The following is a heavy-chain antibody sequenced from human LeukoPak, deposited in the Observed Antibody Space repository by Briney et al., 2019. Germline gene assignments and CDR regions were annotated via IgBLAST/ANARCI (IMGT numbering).Heavy chain of an antibody. V-gene: IGHV1-69*06. D-gene: IGHD6-19*01. CDR3: ALLYSSGGTGPDDY. CDR1: GSTFSSYA. J-gene: IGHJ4*02. Sequence: SVKVSCKASGSTFSSYAISWVRQAPGQGLEWMGGIIPIFGTANYAQKFQGRVTITADKSTSTAYMELSSLRSEDTAVYYCALLYSSGGTGPDDYWGQGTLVTVSS. CDR2: IIPIFGTA.